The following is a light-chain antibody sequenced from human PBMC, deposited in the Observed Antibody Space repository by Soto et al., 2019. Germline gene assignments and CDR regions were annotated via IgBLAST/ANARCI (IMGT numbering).Light chain of an antibody. CDR3: QQYGSSPPWT. Sequence: ESVLTQSPGTLSLSPGERATLSCRAIQSVSSSYLAWYQQKPGQAPRLLIYGASSRATGIPDRFSGSGSGTDFTLTISRLEPEDFAVYYCQQYGSSPPWTFGQGTKVDI. CDR1: QSVSSSY. J-gene: IGKJ1*01. CDR2: GAS. V-gene: IGKV3-20*01.